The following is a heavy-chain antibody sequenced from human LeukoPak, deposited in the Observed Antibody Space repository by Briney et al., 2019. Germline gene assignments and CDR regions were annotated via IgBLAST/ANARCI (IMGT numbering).Heavy chain of an antibody. CDR2: ISAYNGNT. CDR1: GYTFTSYG. CDR3: AKGSPAMVYYGMDV. Sequence: GASANVSCKASGYTFTSYGISWVRQAPGQGLEWMGWISAYNGNTNYAQKLQGRVTMTTDTSTSTAYMELRSLRSDDTAVYYCAKGSPAMVYYGMDVWGQGTTVTVSS. V-gene: IGHV1-18*01. J-gene: IGHJ6*02. D-gene: IGHD5-18*01.